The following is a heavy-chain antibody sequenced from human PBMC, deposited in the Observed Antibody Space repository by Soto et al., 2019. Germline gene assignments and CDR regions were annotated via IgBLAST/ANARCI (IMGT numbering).Heavy chain of an antibody. Sequence: GGSLRLSCAASGFTFSSYGMHWFRQAPGKGLEWVAVIWYDGSTIYYADSVKGRFTISRDNAKNSLYLQMNSLRAEDTAVYYCARVSSWSQGGHFPDYWGQGTLVTVSS. CDR1: GFTFSSYG. J-gene: IGHJ4*02. V-gene: IGHV3-33*01. CDR3: ARVSSWSQGGHFPDY. D-gene: IGHD6-13*01. CDR2: IWYDGSTI.